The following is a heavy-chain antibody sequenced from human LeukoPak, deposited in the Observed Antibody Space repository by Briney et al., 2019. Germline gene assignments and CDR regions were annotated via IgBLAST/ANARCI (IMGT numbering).Heavy chain of an antibody. D-gene: IGHD2-15*01. CDR3: ARGSSNREVVVADTGYYYGMDV. J-gene: IGHJ6*02. CDR1: GFTFSGYE. Sequence: GGSLRLSCAASGFTFSGYEVNWVRQAPGKGLEWVSYISSSGSTIYYADSVKGRFTISRDNAKNSLYLQMNSLRAEVTAVYYCARGSSNREVVVADTGYYYGMDVWGQGTTVTVSS. V-gene: IGHV3-48*03. CDR2: ISSSGSTI.